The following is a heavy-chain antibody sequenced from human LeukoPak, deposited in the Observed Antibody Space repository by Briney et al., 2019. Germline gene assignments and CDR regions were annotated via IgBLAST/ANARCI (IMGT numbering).Heavy chain of an antibody. V-gene: IGHV3-23*01. CDR3: AKDPVGYSSGWRAPVYYFDY. Sequence: GGPLRLSCAASGFTFSSYAMSWVCQAPGKGLEWVSAISGSGGSTYYADSVKGRFTISRDNSKNTLYLQMNSLRAEDTAVYYCAKDPVGYSSGWRAPVYYFDYWGQGTLVTVSS. J-gene: IGHJ4*02. D-gene: IGHD6-19*01. CDR2: ISGSGGST. CDR1: GFTFSSYA.